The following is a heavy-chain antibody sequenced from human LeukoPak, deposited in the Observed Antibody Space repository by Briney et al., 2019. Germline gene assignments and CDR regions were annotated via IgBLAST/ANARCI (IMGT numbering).Heavy chain of an antibody. CDR3: ARYSSSWYAISV. V-gene: IGHV3-21*01. J-gene: IGHJ4*02. CDR1: GFTFSSYS. D-gene: IGHD6-13*01. Sequence: GGSLRLSCAASGFTFSSYSMNWVRQAPGKGLEWVSSISSSSSYIYYADSVKGRFTISRDNAKNSLYLQMNSLRAEDTAVYYCARYSSSWYAISVWGQGTLVTVSS. CDR2: ISSSSSYI.